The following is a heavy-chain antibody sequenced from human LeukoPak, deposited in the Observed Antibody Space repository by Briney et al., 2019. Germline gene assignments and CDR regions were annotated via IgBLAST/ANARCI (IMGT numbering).Heavy chain of an antibody. J-gene: IGHJ3*02. CDR1: GFTFSSYA. Sequence: PGGSLRLSCAASGFTFSSYAMSWVRQAPGKGLEWVSAISGSGGSTYYADSVKGRFTISRDNSKNTLYLQMNSLRAEDTAVYYCAKDYYDSSGYSWVGAFDIWGQGTMVTVSS. V-gene: IGHV3-23*01. D-gene: IGHD3-22*01. CDR2: ISGSGGST. CDR3: AKDYYDSSGYSWVGAFDI.